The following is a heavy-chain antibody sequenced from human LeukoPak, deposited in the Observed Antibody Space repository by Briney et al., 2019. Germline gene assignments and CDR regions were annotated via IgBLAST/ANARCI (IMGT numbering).Heavy chain of an antibody. V-gene: IGHV1-69*13. D-gene: IGHD6-13*01. J-gene: IGHJ4*02. CDR2: IIPIFGTA. CDR1: GYTFTGYY. CDR3: ARGISSSSFDY. Sequence: ASVKVSCKASGYTFTGYYMHWVRQAPGQGLEWMGGIIPIFGTANYAQKFQGRVTITADESTSTAYMELSSLRSEDTAVYYCARGISSSSFDYWGQGTLVTVSS.